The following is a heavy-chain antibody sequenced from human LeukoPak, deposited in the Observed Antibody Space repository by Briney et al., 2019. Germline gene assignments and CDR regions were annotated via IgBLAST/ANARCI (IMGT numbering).Heavy chain of an antibody. J-gene: IGHJ3*01. CDR3: ARDSQLDVVATGA. Sequence: GASVKVSCKASGYTFTSYGISWVRQAPGQGLEWMGWISAYNGNTNYAQKLQGRVTMTTDTSTTTAYMELRRLRSDDTAVYYCARDSQLDVVATGAWGQGTMVTASS. CDR1: GYTFTSYG. D-gene: IGHD5-12*01. CDR2: ISAYNGNT. V-gene: IGHV1-18*01.